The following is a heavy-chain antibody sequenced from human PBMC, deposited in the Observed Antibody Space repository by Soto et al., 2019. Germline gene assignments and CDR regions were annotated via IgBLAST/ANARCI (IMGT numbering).Heavy chain of an antibody. CDR3: TRHGAAGLSLEFDP. D-gene: IGHD6-13*01. CDR1: GFTFSGSA. CDR2: IRSKANSYAT. J-gene: IGHJ5*02. Sequence: GGSLRLSCAASGFTFSGSAMHWVRQASGKGLEWVGRIRSKANSYATAYAASVKGRFTISRDDSKNTAYLQMNSLKTEDTAVYYCTRHGAAGLSLEFDPWGHGTLVTVSA. V-gene: IGHV3-73*01.